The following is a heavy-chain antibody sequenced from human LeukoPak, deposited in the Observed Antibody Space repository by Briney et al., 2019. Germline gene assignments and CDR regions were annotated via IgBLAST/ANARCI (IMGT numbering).Heavy chain of an antibody. Sequence: GESLKISCKGSGYSFTIYWIGWVRQMPGKGLEWMGIIYPGDSDTRYSPSFQGQVTISADKSISTAYLQWSSLKASDTAMYYCAVDTNNYYGSGSFDYWGQGTLVTVSS. J-gene: IGHJ4*02. CDR2: IYPGDSDT. D-gene: IGHD3-10*01. CDR3: AVDTNNYYGSGSFDY. V-gene: IGHV5-51*01. CDR1: GYSFTIYW.